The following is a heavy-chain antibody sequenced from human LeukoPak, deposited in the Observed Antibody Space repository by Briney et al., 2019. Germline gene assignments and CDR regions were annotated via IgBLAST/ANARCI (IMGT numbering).Heavy chain of an antibody. V-gene: IGHV3-33*06. Sequence: SGRSLRLSCAASGFTFSSYGMHWVRQAPGEGLEWVAGIWYDGSNKYYADSVKGRFTISRDNAKNSLYLQMNSLRDEDTAVYYCAKYGTSGSYSFDYWGQGTLVTVSS. D-gene: IGHD3-10*01. J-gene: IGHJ4*02. CDR3: AKYGTSGSYSFDY. CDR2: IWYDGSNK. CDR1: GFTFSSYG.